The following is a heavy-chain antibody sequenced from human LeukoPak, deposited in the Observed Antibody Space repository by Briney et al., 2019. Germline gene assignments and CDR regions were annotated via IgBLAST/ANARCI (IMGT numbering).Heavy chain of an antibody. CDR2: IYYSGST. J-gene: IGHJ4*02. CDR3: ARGYCSGGSCYPVYHFDY. CDR1: GGSISSGGYY. V-gene: IGHV4-31*03. Sequence: SSETLSLTCTVSGGSISSGGYYWSWIRQHPGKGLEWIGYIYYSGSTYYNPSLKSRVTISVDTSKNQFSLKLSSVTAADTAVYYCARGYCSGGSCYPVYHFDYWGQGTLVTVSS. D-gene: IGHD2-15*01.